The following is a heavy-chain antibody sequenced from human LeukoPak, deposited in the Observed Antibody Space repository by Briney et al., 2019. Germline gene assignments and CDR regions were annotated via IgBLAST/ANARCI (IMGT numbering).Heavy chain of an antibody. CDR3: ARVWMGADDAFDI. Sequence: ASVKVSCKASGYTFTSYYMHWVRQAPGQGLEWMGIINPSGGCTSYAQKFQGRVTMTRDTSTSTVYMELSSLRSEDTAVYYCARVWMGADDAFDIWGQGTMVTVSS. V-gene: IGHV1-46*01. D-gene: IGHD1-26*01. CDR1: GYTFTSYY. CDR2: INPSGGCT. J-gene: IGHJ3*02.